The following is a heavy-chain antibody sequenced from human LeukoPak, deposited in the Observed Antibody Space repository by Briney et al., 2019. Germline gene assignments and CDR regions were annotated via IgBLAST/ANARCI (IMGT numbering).Heavy chain of an antibody. J-gene: IGHJ4*02. Sequence: ASVKVSCKASGYTFTSYGISWVRQAPGQGLEWMGWISAYNGNTNYAQKLQGRVTMTTDTSTSTAYMELRSLRSDDTAVYYCAKVGDSYGSGSCSYWGQGTLVTVSS. CDR3: AKVGDSYGSGSCSY. V-gene: IGHV1-18*01. D-gene: IGHD3-10*01. CDR2: ISAYNGNT. CDR1: GYTFTSYG.